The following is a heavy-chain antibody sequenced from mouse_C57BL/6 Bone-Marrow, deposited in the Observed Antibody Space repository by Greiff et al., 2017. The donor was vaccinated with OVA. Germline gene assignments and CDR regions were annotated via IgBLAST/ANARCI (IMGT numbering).Heavy chain of an antibody. CDR3: TTPIYYGNF. CDR2: IDPENGDT. J-gene: IGHJ3*01. CDR1: GFNIKDDY. Sequence: EVQLQQFGAELVRPGASVKLSCTASGFNIKDDYMHWVKQRPEQGLEWIGWIDPENGDTEYASKFQGKATITADTSSNTAYLQLSSLTSEDTAVYYCTTPIYYGNFWGQGTLVTVSA. D-gene: IGHD2-1*01. V-gene: IGHV14-4*01.